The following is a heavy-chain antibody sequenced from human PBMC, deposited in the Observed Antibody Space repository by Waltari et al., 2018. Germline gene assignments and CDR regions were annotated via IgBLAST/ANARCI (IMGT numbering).Heavy chain of an antibody. CDR3: AKDGRLQQRRELIDY. J-gene: IGHJ4*02. V-gene: IGHV3-30*02. Sequence: QVQLVESGGGVVQPGGSLRLSCAASGFTFSSYGMHWVRQAPGKGLEWVAFIRYDGSNKYYADSVKGRFTISRDNSKNTLYLQMNSLRAEDTAVYYCAKDGRLQQRRELIDYWGQGTLVTVSS. CDR1: GFTFSSYG. D-gene: IGHD1-26*01. CDR2: IRYDGSNK.